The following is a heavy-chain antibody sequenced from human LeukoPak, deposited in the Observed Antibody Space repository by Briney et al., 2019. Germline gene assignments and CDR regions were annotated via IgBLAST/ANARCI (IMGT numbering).Heavy chain of an antibody. CDR1: GGSISSYY. Sequence: SETLSLTCTVSGGSISSYYWSWIRQPPGKGLEWIGYIYYSGSTNYNPSLKSRVTISVDTSKNQFSLKLSSVTAADTAVYYCAREAGTRTYYYGMDVWGQGTTVTVSS. J-gene: IGHJ6*02. V-gene: IGHV4-59*08. CDR2: IYYSGST. D-gene: IGHD3-10*01. CDR3: AREAGTRTYYYGMDV.